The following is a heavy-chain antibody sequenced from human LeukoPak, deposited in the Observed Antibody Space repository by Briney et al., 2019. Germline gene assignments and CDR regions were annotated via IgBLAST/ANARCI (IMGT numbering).Heavy chain of an antibody. Sequence: PGGSLRLSCAASGFTFSSYDMDWVRQAPGKGLEWVSSISSSSSYIYYADSVKGRFTISRDNAKNSLYLQMNSLRAEDTAVYYCASGGYCTNGVCYMEGDYYYGMDVWGQGTTVPSP. CDR2: ISSSSSYI. CDR1: GFTFSSYD. D-gene: IGHD2-8*01. CDR3: ASGGYCTNGVCYMEGDYYYGMDV. V-gene: IGHV3-21*01. J-gene: IGHJ6*02.